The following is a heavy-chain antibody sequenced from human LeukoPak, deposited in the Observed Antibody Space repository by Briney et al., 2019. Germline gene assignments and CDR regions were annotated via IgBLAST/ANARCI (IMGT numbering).Heavy chain of an antibody. CDR1: DGSISSGGYS. Sequence: SETLSLTCAVSDGSISSGGYSWSWIRQPPGKGLEWIGYIYHSGSTYYNPSLKSRVTISVDRSKNQFSLKLSSVTAADTAVYYCARDFPWFDPWGQGTLVTVSS. CDR2: IYHSGST. CDR3: ARDFPWFDP. J-gene: IGHJ5*02. V-gene: IGHV4-30-2*01.